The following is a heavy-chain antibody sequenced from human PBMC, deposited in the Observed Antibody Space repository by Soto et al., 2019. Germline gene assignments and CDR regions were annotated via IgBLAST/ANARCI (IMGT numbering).Heavy chain of an antibody. D-gene: IGHD2-15*01. CDR1: GFSFSDYS. CDR3: AKGRVPDCIYSFDY. CDR2: IDLSGTTT. V-gene: IGHV3-23*05. Sequence: EVQLLESGGDLVQPGGSLRLSCAASGFSFSDYSMNWVRQAPGKGLEWVSFIDLSGTTTYYRDSVKGRFTISKDKAMKPVDLQRNGLRVEDTAIYYCAKGRVPDCIYSFDYWGQGVLVTLSS. J-gene: IGHJ4*02.